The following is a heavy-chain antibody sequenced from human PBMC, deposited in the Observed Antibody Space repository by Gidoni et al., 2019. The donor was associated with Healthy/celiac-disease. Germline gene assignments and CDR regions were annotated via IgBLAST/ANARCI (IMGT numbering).Heavy chain of an antibody. Sequence: EVQLVESGGGLIQPGGSLRLYCAASGFTVSSNYMSWVRQAPGKGLEWVSVIYSGGSTYYADSVKGRFTISRDNSKNTLYLQMNSLRAEDTAVYYCARDGYCSGGSCYSLLYGMDVWGQGTTVTVS. CDR1: GFTVSSNY. CDR2: IYSGGST. CDR3: ARDGYCSGGSCYSLLYGMDV. D-gene: IGHD2-15*01. V-gene: IGHV3-53*01. J-gene: IGHJ6*02.